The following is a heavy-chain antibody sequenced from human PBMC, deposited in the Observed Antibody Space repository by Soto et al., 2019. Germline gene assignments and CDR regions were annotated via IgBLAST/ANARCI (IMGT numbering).Heavy chain of an antibody. Sequence: QVQLQESGPGLVKPSGTLSLTCAVSGASISSNNWWSWVRQSPGKGLEWIGEMYHSGSTNYNPSLKCRGTISVAKTKNLFSLKLSSVTAADTAVYYCARSLGYCLSTSCSFDLWGQGTMVTVSS. CDR2: MYHSGST. D-gene: IGHD2-2*01. CDR1: GASISSNNW. CDR3: ARSLGYCLSTSCSFDL. V-gene: IGHV4-4*02. J-gene: IGHJ3*01.